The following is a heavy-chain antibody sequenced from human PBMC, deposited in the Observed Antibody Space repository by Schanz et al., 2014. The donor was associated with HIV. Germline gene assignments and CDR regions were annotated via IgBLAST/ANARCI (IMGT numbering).Heavy chain of an antibody. CDR1: GFTFSNYA. D-gene: IGHD2-15*01. V-gene: IGHV3-30-3*01. Sequence: QVQLVESGGGVVQPGRSLRLSCAVSGFTFSNYAMHWVRPAPGKGLEWAAVISYDGSNKYYADSVKGRFTISRDNSKNTLYLQMNSLRAEDTAVYYCARGGIWEWDQPDFDYWGQGTLVTVSS. J-gene: IGHJ4*02. CDR3: ARGGIWEWDQPDFDY. CDR2: ISYDGSNK.